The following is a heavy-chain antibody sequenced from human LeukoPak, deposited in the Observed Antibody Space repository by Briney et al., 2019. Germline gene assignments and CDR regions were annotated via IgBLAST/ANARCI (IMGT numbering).Heavy chain of an antibody. D-gene: IGHD3-10*01. CDR3: AKGGTMVRGVIILYYYYYMDV. Sequence: PGGSLRLSCAASGFTFSSYAMSWVRQAPGKGLEWVSAISGSGGSTYYADSVKGRFTISRDNSKNTLYLQMNSLRAEDTAVYYCAKGGTMVRGVIILYYYYYMDVWGKGTTVTVSS. CDR1: GFTFSSYA. J-gene: IGHJ6*03. V-gene: IGHV3-23*01. CDR2: ISGSGGST.